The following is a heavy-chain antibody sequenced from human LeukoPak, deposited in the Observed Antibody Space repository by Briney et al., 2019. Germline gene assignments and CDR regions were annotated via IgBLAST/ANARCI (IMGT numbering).Heavy chain of an antibody. CDR2: IYHSGST. J-gene: IGHJ3*02. D-gene: IGHD6-19*01. V-gene: IGHV4-59*01. Sequence: SETLSLTCTVSGGSISSYYWSWIRQPPGKGLEWIGYIYHSGSTKYNPSLKSRVTISVDTSKSQFSLKLSSVAAADTAVYYCARARSSGWYRGDAFDIWGQGTMVTVSS. CDR1: GGSISSYY. CDR3: ARARSSGWYRGDAFDI.